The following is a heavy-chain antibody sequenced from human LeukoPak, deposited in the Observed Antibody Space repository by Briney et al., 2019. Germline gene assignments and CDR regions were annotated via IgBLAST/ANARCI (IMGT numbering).Heavy chain of an antibody. J-gene: IGHJ4*02. CDR2: INPNSGDT. D-gene: IGHD3-22*01. V-gene: IGHV1-8*01. Sequence: ASVKVSCKGSGYTFTSYDINWVRQATGQGLEWMGWINPNSGDTGYAQKFQGRVTMTRDTSTNTVYMDLSSLRSEDTAVYYCARGDAPIVQRAFDYWGQGTLVTVSS. CDR3: ARGDAPIVQRAFDY. CDR1: GYTFTSYD.